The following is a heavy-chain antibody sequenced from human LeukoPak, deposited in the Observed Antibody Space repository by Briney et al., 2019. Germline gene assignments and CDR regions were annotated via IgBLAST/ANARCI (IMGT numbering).Heavy chain of an antibody. CDR3: AKHEGSYFDKSGYTFEY. V-gene: IGHV4-34*01. D-gene: IGHD3-22*01. CDR2: INRSGST. Sequence: SETLSLTCAVYGGSFSGYYWSWIRQPPGKGLEWIGEINRSGSTNYNPSLKSRVTISVDTSKSQFSLKLTSVTAADRGIYYCAKHEGSYFDKSGYTFEYWGQGTLVTVSS. J-gene: IGHJ4*02. CDR1: GGSFSGYY.